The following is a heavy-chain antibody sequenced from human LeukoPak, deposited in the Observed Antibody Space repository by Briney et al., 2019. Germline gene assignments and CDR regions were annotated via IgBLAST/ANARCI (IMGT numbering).Heavy chain of an antibody. CDR1: GDSVSSNIAS. Sequence: SQTLSLTYVISGDSVSSNIASWNWIRQSPSRGLEWLGRTYYRSKWKNDYAVSVKSRITINPDTSKNQFSLELNSVTPDDTAVYYSTREGGGSEAALDYWGQGTLVTVSS. V-gene: IGHV6-1*01. D-gene: IGHD6-19*01. J-gene: IGHJ4*02. CDR2: TYYRSKWKN. CDR3: TREGGGSEAALDY.